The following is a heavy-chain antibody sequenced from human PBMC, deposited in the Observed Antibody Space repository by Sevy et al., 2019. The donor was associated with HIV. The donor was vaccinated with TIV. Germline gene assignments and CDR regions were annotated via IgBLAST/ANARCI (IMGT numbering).Heavy chain of an antibody. CDR2: ISGSGGST. D-gene: IGHD3-3*01. CDR1: GFTFSSYA. Sequence: GSLRLSCAASGFTFSSYAMSWVRQAPGKGLEWVSAISGSGGSTYYADSVKGRLTISRDNSKNTLYLQMNSLRAEDTAVYYCAKDSGEWLLRTYYFDYWGQGTLVTVSS. J-gene: IGHJ4*02. CDR3: AKDSGEWLLRTYYFDY. V-gene: IGHV3-23*01.